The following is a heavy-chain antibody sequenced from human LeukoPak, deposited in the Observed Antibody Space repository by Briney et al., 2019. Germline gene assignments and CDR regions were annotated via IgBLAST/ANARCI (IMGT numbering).Heavy chain of an antibody. CDR2: IIPIFGTA. Sequence: SVKVSCKASGGTFSSYAISWVRQAPGQGLEWMGGIIPIFGTANYAQKFQGRVTITTDESTSTAYMELSGLRSEDTAVYYCARGGRVTTYGKRTSYWFDPWGQGTLVTVSS. CDR3: ARGGRVTTYGKRTSYWFDP. CDR1: GGTFSSYA. J-gene: IGHJ5*02. V-gene: IGHV1-69*05. D-gene: IGHD4-11*01.